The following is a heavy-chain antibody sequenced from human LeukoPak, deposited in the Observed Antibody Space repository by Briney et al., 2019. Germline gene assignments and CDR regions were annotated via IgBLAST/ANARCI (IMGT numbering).Heavy chain of an antibody. Sequence: ASVKVSCKASGYTFTGYYMHWVRQAPGQGLEWMGWINPNSGGTNYAQKFQGRVTMTRDTSISTAYMELSRLRSDDTAVYYCARGETGSYYNYYYYYGMDVWGQGTTVTVSS. D-gene: IGHD1-26*01. V-gene: IGHV1-2*02. CDR1: GYTFTGYY. CDR2: INPNSGGT. CDR3: ARGETGSYYNYYYYYGMDV. J-gene: IGHJ6*02.